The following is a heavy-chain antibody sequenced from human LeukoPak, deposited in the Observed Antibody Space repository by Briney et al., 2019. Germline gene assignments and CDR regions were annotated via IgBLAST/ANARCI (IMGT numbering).Heavy chain of an antibody. CDR3: AREMKALDY. V-gene: IGHV4-38-2*02. CDR2: IYYSGST. Sequence: GSLRLSCAASGFTFSDHHMDWVRQAPGEGLEWVGSIYYSGSTYYNPSLKSRVTISVDTSKNQFSLKLSSVTAADTAVYYCAREMKALDYWGQGTLVTVSS. CDR1: GFTFSDHH. J-gene: IGHJ4*02.